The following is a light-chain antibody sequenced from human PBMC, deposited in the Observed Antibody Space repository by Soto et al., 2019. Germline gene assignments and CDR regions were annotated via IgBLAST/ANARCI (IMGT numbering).Light chain of an antibody. J-gene: IGKJ4*01. Sequence: ARLPSPLSLSAGEINTLACMASQTMTRAYVAWYQQKPGQAPRLLIYAASYRATGISDKFSGSGSGTDFSLTISRLEPEDFAVYYCQQFSSYPLTFGGGTKVDIK. CDR3: QQFSSYPLT. V-gene: IGKV3-20*01. CDR1: QTMTRAY. CDR2: AAS.